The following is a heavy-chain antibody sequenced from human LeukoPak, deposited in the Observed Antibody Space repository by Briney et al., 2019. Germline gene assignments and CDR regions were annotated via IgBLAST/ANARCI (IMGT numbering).Heavy chain of an antibody. D-gene: IGHD5-18*01. V-gene: IGHV1-69*13. CDR3: AKRGHSYGDFDY. Sequence: ASVKVSCKASGGTFSSYAISWVRQAPGQGLEWMGGIIPIFGTANYAQKFQGRVTITADESTSTAYMELSSLRSEDTAVYYCAKRGHSYGDFDYWGQGTLDTVSS. CDR1: GGTFSSYA. J-gene: IGHJ4*02. CDR2: IIPIFGTA.